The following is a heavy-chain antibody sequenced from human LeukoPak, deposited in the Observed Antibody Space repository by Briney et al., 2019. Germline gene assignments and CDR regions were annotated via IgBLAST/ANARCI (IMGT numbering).Heavy chain of an antibody. CDR3: ARSRDGYKRGDAFDI. CDR1: GGSISSYY. J-gene: IGHJ3*02. Sequence: SETLSLTCTVSGGSISSYYWSWIRQPPGKGLEWIGYIYYSGSTNYNPSLKSRVTISVDTSKNQFSLKLSSVTAADTAVYYCARSRDGYKRGDAFDIWGQGTMVTVSS. D-gene: IGHD5-24*01. CDR2: IYYSGST. V-gene: IGHV4-59*01.